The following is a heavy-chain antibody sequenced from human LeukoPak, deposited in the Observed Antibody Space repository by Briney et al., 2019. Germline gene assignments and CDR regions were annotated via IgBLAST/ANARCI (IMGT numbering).Heavy chain of an antibody. V-gene: IGHV3-7*05. J-gene: IGHJ4*02. D-gene: IGHD2-21*01. CDR1: GFTFSGYW. CDR3: VRDCGFHTFDY. Sequence: PGGSLRLSCAASGFTFSGYWMTWVRQAPGKGLEYVVNIKEDGSEKYYVDPVKGPFTISRDNTKNSLYLQMSSLRGDDTAVYYCVRDCGFHTFDYWGQGTLVTVSS. CDR2: IKEDGSEK.